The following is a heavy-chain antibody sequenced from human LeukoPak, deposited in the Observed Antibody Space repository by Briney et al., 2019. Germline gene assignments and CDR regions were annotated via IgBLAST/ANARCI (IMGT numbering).Heavy chain of an antibody. J-gene: IGHJ4*02. CDR3: ARESRASSSWYFDY. Sequence: GGSLRLSCAASGFTFSSYEMNWVRQAPGKGLEWVSYISSSGSTIYYADSVKGRFTISRDNAKNSLYLQMNSLRAEDTAVYYCARESRASSSWYFDYWGQGTLVTVSS. D-gene: IGHD6-13*01. CDR1: GFTFSSYE. V-gene: IGHV3-48*03. CDR2: ISSSGSTI.